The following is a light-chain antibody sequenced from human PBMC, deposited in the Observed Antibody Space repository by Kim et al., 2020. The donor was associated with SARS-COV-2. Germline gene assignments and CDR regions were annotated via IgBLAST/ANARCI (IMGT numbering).Light chain of an antibody. J-gene: IGLJ3*02. CDR1: SLRNYY. V-gene: IGLV3-19*01. CDR3: NSRDSSGDHVV. CDR2: GKY. Sequence: ALGQTVRLQCHGDSLRNYYATWSQQRPGQAPVLVLYGKYNRPSGIPARFSGSASGNTASLPITGAQAEDEADYYCNSRDSSGDHVVFGGGTQLTVL.